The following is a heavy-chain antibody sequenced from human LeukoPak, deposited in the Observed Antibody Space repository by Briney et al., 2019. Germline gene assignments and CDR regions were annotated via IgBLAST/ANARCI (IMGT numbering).Heavy chain of an antibody. D-gene: IGHD1-26*01. Sequence: GGSLRLSCAASGFTFSSYAMSWVRQAPGKGLEWVSVFYTTGSTYYADSVEGRFTISRDNSKNTLYLQMTSLRVEDTAVYYCARDSGSYFWPNYFDFWGQGTLVTVSS. CDR2: FYTTGST. CDR1: GFTFSSYA. CDR3: ARDSGSYFWPNYFDF. J-gene: IGHJ4*02. V-gene: IGHV3-66*01.